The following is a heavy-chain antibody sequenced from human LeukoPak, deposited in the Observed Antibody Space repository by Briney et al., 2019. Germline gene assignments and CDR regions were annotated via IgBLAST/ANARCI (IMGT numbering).Heavy chain of an antibody. CDR1: GYSFTSYW. D-gene: IGHD5-24*01. J-gene: IGHJ3*02. V-gene: IGHV5-51*01. CDR3: ARPRQRWLQLGAFDI. Sequence: GESLKISCKGSGYSFTSYWIGWVRQMPGKGLEWMGIIYPGDSDTRYSPSFQGQVTISADKSISTAYLQWSSLKASDTAMYYCARPRQRWLQLGAFDIWDQGTMVTVSS. CDR2: IYPGDSDT.